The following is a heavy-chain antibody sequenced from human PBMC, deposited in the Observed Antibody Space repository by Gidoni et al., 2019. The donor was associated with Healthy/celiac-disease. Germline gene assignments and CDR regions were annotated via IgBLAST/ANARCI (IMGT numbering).Heavy chain of an antibody. Sequence: QLQLQESGPGLVKPSETLSLTCTVSGGSISSSSYYWGWIRQPPGKGLEWIGSIYYSGSTYYNPSLKSRVTISVDTSKNQFSLKLSSVTAADTAVYYCARLFFAGSQMFLEWLEDAFDIWGQGTMVTVSS. CDR1: GGSISSSSYY. CDR2: IYYSGST. V-gene: IGHV4-39*01. J-gene: IGHJ3*02. CDR3: ARLFFAGSQMFLEWLEDAFDI. D-gene: IGHD3-3*01.